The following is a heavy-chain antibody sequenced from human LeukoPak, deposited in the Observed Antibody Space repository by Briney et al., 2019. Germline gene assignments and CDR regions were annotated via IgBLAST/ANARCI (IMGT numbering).Heavy chain of an antibody. CDR3: ASRNDYYDSSGYYFDY. D-gene: IGHD3-22*01. Sequence: GGSLRLSCAASGFTFSSYAMSWVRQAPGKGLERVSAISGSGGSTYYADSVKGRFTISRDNSKNTLYLQMDSLRAEDTAVYYCASRNDYYDSSGYYFDYWGQGTLVTVSS. CDR1: GFTFSSYA. J-gene: IGHJ4*02. V-gene: IGHV3-23*01. CDR2: ISGSGGST.